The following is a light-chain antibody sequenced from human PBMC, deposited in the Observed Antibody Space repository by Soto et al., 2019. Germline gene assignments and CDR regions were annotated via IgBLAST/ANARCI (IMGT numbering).Light chain of an antibody. V-gene: IGKV3-11*01. Sequence: DIVVTQSPATLSLSPGERVTLSCRASQSVSNYLAWCQQKPGQAPRLLIYDASKRATGIPARFSGSGSGTDFTLTISSLEPEDFAVYYCQQRSNWPPLISFGQRTRLE. CDR1: QSVSNY. CDR3: QQRSNWPPLIS. CDR2: DAS. J-gene: IGKJ5*01.